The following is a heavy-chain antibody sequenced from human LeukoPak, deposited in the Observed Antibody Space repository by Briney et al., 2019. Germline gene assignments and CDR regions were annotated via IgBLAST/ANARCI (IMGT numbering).Heavy chain of an antibody. J-gene: IGHJ3*02. CDR3: ARPVWGVTHDAFDI. CDR1: GGTFSSYT. Sequence: SVKVSCKASGGTFSSYTISWVRQAPGQGLEWMGRIIPILGIANYAQKFQGRVTITADKSMSTAYMELSSLRSEDTAVYYCARPVWGVTHDAFDIWGQGTMVTVSS. CDR2: IIPILGIA. D-gene: IGHD3-16*01. V-gene: IGHV1-69*02.